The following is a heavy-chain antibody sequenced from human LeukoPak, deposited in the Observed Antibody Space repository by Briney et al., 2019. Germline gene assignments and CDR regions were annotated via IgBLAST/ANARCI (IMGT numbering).Heavy chain of an antibody. Sequence: PGGSLRLSCAASGFTFSSYAMNWVRQAPGKGLEWVSSISSSSSYIYYADSVKGRFTISRDNARNSLYLQMNSLRAEDTALYYCARVGLPSSSWYMFAFDIWGQGTMVTVSS. V-gene: IGHV3-21*04. J-gene: IGHJ3*02. D-gene: IGHD6-13*01. CDR2: ISSSSSYI. CDR3: ARVGLPSSSWYMFAFDI. CDR1: GFTFSSYA.